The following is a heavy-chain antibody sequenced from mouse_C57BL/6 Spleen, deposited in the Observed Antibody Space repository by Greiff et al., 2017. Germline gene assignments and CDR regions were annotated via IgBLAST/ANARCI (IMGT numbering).Heavy chain of an antibody. V-gene: IGHV1-64*01. Sequence: QVQLQQPGAELVKPGASVKLSCKASGYTFTGYWMHWVKQRPGQGLEWIGMIHPNSGSTNYNEKFKSKATLTVDKSSSTAYMQLSSLTSEDAAVYYCARSGYDYEAYWGQGTLVTVSA. CDR3: ARSGYDYEAY. CDR2: IHPNSGST. CDR1: GYTFTGYW. D-gene: IGHD2-4*01. J-gene: IGHJ3*01.